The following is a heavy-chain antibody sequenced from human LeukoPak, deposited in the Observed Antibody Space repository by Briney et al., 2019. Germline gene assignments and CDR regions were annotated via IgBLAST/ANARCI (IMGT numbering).Heavy chain of an antibody. CDR1: GYTFTSYY. Sequence: GASVKVSCKASGYTFTSYYMHWVRQAPGQGLEWMGWMNPNSGNTGYAQKFQGRVTMTRNTSISTAYMELSSLRSEDAAVYYCARDNSVGDIAWWFDPWGQGTLVTVSS. D-gene: IGHD3-16*02. CDR3: ARDNSVGDIAWWFDP. J-gene: IGHJ5*02. V-gene: IGHV1-8*02. CDR2: MNPNSGNT.